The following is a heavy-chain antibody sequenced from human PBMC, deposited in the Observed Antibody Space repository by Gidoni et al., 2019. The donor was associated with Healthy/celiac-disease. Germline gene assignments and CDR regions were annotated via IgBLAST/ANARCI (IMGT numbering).Heavy chain of an antibody. V-gene: IGHV4-39*01. D-gene: IGHD3-22*01. J-gene: IGHJ2*01. CDR3: ARSITMIVVVIGDWYFDL. CDR1: GGSISSSSYY. CDR2: IYYSGST. Sequence: QLQLQESGPGLVKPSETLSLTCPVSGGSISSSSYYWGWIRQPPGKGLEWIGSIYYSGSTYYNPSLKSRVTISVDTSKNQFSLKLSSVTAADTAVYYCARSITMIVVVIGDWYFDLWGRGTLVTVSS.